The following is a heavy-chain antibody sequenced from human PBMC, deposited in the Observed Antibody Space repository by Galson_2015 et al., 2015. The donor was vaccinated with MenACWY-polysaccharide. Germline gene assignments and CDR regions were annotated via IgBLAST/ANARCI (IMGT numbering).Heavy chain of an antibody. CDR1: GFTFGRYA. CDR2: ISGSGSST. J-gene: IGHJ4*02. D-gene: IGHD6-19*01. V-gene: IGHV3-23*01. CDR3: AKDVAGGIAVAGRSY. Sequence: SLRLSCAVSGFTFGRYAMSWVRQAPGKALEWVSAISGSGSSTFYADSVKGRFTISRDNSKNTLYLQMNSLRVEDTALYYCAKDVAGGIAVAGRSYWGQGTLVTVSS.